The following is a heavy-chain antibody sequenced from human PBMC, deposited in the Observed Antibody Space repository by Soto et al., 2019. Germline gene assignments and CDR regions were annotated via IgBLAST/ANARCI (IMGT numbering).Heavy chain of an antibody. Sequence: EVQLLESGGGLVQPGGSLRLSCAASGFSLSDSAVSWVRQAPGKGLEWVSSLTVTGDSAFYSDSVKGRFTISRDISKSTLCLQMNSLRAEYTAVYYCAKNGWCYPACYPYYYYVAVWGRGTTVTVSS. CDR3: AKNGWCYPACYPYYYYVAV. D-gene: IGHD2-15*01. CDR2: LTVTGDSA. V-gene: IGHV3-23*01. CDR1: GFSLSDSA. J-gene: IGHJ6*03.